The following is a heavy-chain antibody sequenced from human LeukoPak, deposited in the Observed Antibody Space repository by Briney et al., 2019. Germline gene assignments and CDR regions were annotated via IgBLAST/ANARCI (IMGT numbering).Heavy chain of an antibody. D-gene: IGHD1-20*01. CDR3: AKETNWNDAADY. Sequence: QTGGSLRLSCAASGFIFDDYAMHWVRQTPGKGLEWVSSISWNSGSIGYADSVKGRFTISRDNSKNTLYLQMNSLRAEDTAVYYCAKETNWNDAADYWGQGTLVTVSS. CDR1: GFIFDDYA. V-gene: IGHV3-9*01. J-gene: IGHJ4*02. CDR2: ISWNSGSI.